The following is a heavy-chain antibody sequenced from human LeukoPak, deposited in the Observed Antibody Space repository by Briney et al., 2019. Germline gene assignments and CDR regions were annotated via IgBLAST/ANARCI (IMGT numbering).Heavy chain of an antibody. V-gene: IGHV3-21*01. CDR3: ARDRAYGGNSVMDFQH. Sequence: PGGSLRLSCAASGFTFSSYSMNWVRQAPGKGLEWVSSISSSSSYIYYADSVKGRFTISRDNAKNSLYLQMNRLRAEDTAVYYCARDRAYGGNSVMDFQHWGQGTLVTVSS. J-gene: IGHJ1*01. CDR1: GFTFSSYS. CDR2: ISSSSSYI. D-gene: IGHD4-23*01.